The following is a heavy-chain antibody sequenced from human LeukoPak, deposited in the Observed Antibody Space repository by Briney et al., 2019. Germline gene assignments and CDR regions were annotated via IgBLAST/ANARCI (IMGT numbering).Heavy chain of an antibody. CDR2: INPNSGGT. V-gene: IGHV1-2*02. D-gene: IGHD3-9*01. Sequence: PGASVKVSCKASGYTFTGYYMHWVRQAPGQGLEWMGWINPNSGGTNYAQKFQGRVTMTRDTSISTAYMELSRLRSDDTAVYYCAREDILTGYKLDYWGQGTLVTVSS. CDR1: GYTFTGYY. CDR3: AREDILTGYKLDY. J-gene: IGHJ4*02.